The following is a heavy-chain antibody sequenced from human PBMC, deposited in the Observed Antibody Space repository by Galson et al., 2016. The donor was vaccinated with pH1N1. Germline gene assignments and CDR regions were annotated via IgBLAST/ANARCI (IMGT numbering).Heavy chain of an antibody. CDR1: GFTFNTYL. D-gene: IGHD1-1*01. V-gene: IGHV3-7*05. J-gene: IGHJ4*02. CDR2: INPDGSVQ. CDR3: TRIHWIDHFF. Sequence: LRLSCAASGFTFNTYLMNCVRQAPGKGLEWVASINPDGSVQSYMDSVRGRFTISRDNARDSLYLEMVSLRAEDTAVYYCTRIHWIDHFFWGQGTLVTVPS.